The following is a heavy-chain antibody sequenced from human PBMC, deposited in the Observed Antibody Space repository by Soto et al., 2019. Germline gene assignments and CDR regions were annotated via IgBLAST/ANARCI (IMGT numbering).Heavy chain of an antibody. CDR3: AHRPSPFSPIGYDV. CDR2: IYWDDEK. Sequence: QITLKESGPTLVKPTQTLTLTCTFSGFSLTTTGLGVGWIRQPPGKALEWLALIYWDDEKRYSPPLKSRLTITKDTSKNQVVLTMTDMDPVDTATYYCAHRPSPFSPIGYDVWGQGTMVTVSA. J-gene: IGHJ3*01. D-gene: IGHD3-22*01. V-gene: IGHV2-5*02. CDR1: GFSLTTTGLG.